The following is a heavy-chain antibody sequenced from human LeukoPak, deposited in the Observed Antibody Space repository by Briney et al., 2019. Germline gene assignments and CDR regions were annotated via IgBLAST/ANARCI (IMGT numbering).Heavy chain of an antibody. V-gene: IGHV3-11*04. CDR3: ARMMGANWGPDY. CDR2: ISSSGSTI. D-gene: IGHD7-27*01. J-gene: IGHJ4*02. CDR1: GFTFSDYY. Sequence: AGSLTLSCTASGFTFSDYYMSWIRHPPGPGLELVSYISSSGSTIYYADSVKGRFTISRDNAKNSLYLQRNSLRAEDTAVYYCARMMGANWGPDYWGQGTLVTVSS.